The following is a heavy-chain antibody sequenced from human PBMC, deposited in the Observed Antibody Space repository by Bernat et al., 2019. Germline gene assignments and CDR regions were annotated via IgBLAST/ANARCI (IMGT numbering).Heavy chain of an antibody. J-gene: IGHJ4*02. CDR2: IWHDGRKK. Sequence: VQLAESGGGLVEPGGSLKLSCAASGFTFTSYGMHWVRQAPAKGLEWVAVIWHDGRKKYYADSVKGRFTISRDNSKNTLYLEMNSLRDEDTAVYYCGRDRGNNAPIDYWGQGTLVSVSS. V-gene: IGHV3-33*08. CDR1: GFTFTSYG. CDR3: GRDRGNNAPIDY. D-gene: IGHD1/OR15-1a*01.